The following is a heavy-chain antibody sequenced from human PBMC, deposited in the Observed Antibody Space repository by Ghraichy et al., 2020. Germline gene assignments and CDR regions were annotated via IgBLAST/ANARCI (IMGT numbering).Heavy chain of an antibody. V-gene: IGHV3-9*01. CDR1: GFTFDDYA. CDR3: AKDMWSSSHGGLNY. Sequence: GGSLRLSCAASGFTFDDYAMHWVRQAPGKGLEWVSGISWNSGSIGYADSVKGRFTISRDNAKNSLYLQMNSLRAEDTALYYCAKDMWSSSHGGLNYWGQGTLVTVSS. J-gene: IGHJ4*02. CDR2: ISWNSGSI. D-gene: IGHD6-6*01.